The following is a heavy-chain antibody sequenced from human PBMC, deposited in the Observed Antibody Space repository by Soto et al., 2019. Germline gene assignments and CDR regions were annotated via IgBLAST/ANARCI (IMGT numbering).Heavy chain of an antibody. CDR3: VRRRGAGGMVV. D-gene: IGHD3-10*01. J-gene: IGHJ6*02. V-gene: IGHV3-7*04. CDR1: RFIFSNYW. CDR2: IKQEGSKK. Sequence: PGGSLGLSCTPSRFIFSNYWMSWVRQAPEKGLEWVANIKQEGSKKYYVDSVKGRFTISTDNAKNSLNLQMNSLRAEDTAVYYCVRRRGAGGMVVWGQGTTVTVSS.